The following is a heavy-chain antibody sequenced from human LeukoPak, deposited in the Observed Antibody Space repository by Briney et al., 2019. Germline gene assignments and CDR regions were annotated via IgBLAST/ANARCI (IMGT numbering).Heavy chain of an antibody. J-gene: IGHJ4*02. V-gene: IGHV1-46*01. CDR3: ARDREVRYYFDY. D-gene: IGHD2-2*01. Sequence: ASVTVSCTASGYTFTSYYMHWVRQAPGQGLEWMGIINPSGGSTSYAQKFQGRVTMTRDTSTSTVYMELSSLRSEDTAVYYCARDREVRYYFDYWGQGTLVTVSS. CDR2: INPSGGST. CDR1: GYTFTSYY.